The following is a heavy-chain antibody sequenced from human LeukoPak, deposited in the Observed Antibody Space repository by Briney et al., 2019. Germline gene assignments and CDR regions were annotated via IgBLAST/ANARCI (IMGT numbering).Heavy chain of an antibody. CDR1: GFPFIEYS. V-gene: IGHV3-21*05. J-gene: IGHJ4*02. D-gene: IGHD1-1*01. CDR3: ARDHNYAFDN. CDR2: IGIGSGDT. Sequence: GGSLRLSCTASGFPFIEYSMNWVRQAPGKGLEWISYIGIGSGDTKYADSVRGRFTISTDKAKNSLYLQMNSLRVEDTAVYYCARDHNYAFDNWGQGTLVSVAS.